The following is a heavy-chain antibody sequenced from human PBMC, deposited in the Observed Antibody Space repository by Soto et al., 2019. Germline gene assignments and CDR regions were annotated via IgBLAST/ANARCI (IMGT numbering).Heavy chain of an antibody. CDR2: IYWDDDK. CDR1: GLSLSTSGVG. D-gene: IGHD5-12*01. CDR3: AHRGIVATRTLNAFDI. J-gene: IGHJ3*02. V-gene: IGHV2-5*02. Sequence: SGPTLVNHTQALTLTCTFSGLSLSTSGVGVGWIRQPPGKALEWLALIYWDDDKRYSPSLKSRLTITKDTTKNQVVLTMTNMDPVDGATYYCAHRGIVATRTLNAFDIWGQGTMVTVSS.